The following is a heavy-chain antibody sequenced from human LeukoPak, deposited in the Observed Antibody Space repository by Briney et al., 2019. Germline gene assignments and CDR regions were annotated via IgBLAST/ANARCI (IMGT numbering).Heavy chain of an antibody. Sequence: PGRSLRLSCAASGFTFDDYAMHWVRQAPGKGLEWVSGISWNSGSIGYADSVKGRFTISRDNAKNTLYLQMNSLRAEDTAVYYCARVADGNSPYYFDYWGQGTLVTVSS. J-gene: IGHJ4*02. D-gene: IGHD4-23*01. CDR2: ISWNSGSI. CDR3: ARVADGNSPYYFDY. V-gene: IGHV3-9*01. CDR1: GFTFDDYA.